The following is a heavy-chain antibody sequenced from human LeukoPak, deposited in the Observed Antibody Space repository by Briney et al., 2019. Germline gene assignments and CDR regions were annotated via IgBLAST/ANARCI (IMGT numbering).Heavy chain of an antibody. V-gene: IGHV3-74*01. CDR1: GFTFSSYW. Sequence: GGSLRLSCAASGFTFSSYWMHWVRQAPGKGLVWVSRINSDGSSTSYADSVKGRFTISRDNAKNTLYLQMNSLRAEDTAVYYCARPMVRGILDWFDPWGQRTLVTVSS. CDR2: INSDGSST. CDR3: ARPMVRGILDWFDP. D-gene: IGHD3-10*01. J-gene: IGHJ5*02.